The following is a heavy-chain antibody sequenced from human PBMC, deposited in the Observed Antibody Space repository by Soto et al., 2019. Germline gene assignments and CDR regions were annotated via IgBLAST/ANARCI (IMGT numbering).Heavy chain of an antibody. Sequence: SGPTLVNPPQTLTLTCTFSGFSLSTSGMRVSRIRQPPGKALEWLARIDWDDDKFYSTSLKTRLTISKDTSKNQVVLTMTNMDPVDTATYYRARIQGYSYGLYYFDYWGQGTLVTVS. D-gene: IGHD5-18*01. CDR2: IDWDDDK. CDR1: GFSLSTSGMR. CDR3: ARIQGYSYGLYYFDY. V-gene: IGHV2-70*04. J-gene: IGHJ4*02.